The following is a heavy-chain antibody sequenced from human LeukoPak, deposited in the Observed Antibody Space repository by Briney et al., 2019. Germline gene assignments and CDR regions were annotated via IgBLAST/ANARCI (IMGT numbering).Heavy chain of an antibody. J-gene: IGHJ3*02. Sequence: GESLKISCKGSGYSFSSHWIGWVRQMPGKGLEWMGIIYPSDSDTRYSPSFQGQVTFSADKSINTAYLQWSSLQASDTAMYFCARHSRIGTTLRQPASDSFDIWGQGTMVTVSS. CDR2: IYPSDSDT. CDR1: GYSFSSHW. V-gene: IGHV5-51*01. CDR3: ARHSRIGTTLRQPASDSFDI. D-gene: IGHD1-1*01.